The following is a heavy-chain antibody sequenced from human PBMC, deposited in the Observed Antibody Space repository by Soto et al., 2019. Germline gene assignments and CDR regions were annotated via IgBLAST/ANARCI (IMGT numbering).Heavy chain of an antibody. CDR3: ARQLGQYSSSWYAFDI. D-gene: IGHD6-13*01. V-gene: IGHV5-51*01. CDR1: GYSFADYW. J-gene: IGHJ3*02. Sequence: GESPKISCQGSGYSFADYWIAWVRQMPGKGLECMGIISPDDSDIRYSPSFRGQVTISADNSISAAYLQWSSLRASDTAIYYCARQLGQYSSSWYAFDIWGQGTMVTVSS. CDR2: ISPDDSDI.